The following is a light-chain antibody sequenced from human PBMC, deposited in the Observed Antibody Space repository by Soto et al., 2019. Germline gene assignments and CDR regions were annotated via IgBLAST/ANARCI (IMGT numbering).Light chain of an antibody. CDR1: QDISKY. CDR2: DVS. Sequence: DIQMTQSPSSLSASVGDRVTFTCQASQDISKYLNWYQQKPGKAPKILIYDVSVLEAGVPSRFSGGGSGTHFTLTISSLQAEDVATYYCQQFDNLPLTFGGGTKVEIK. CDR3: QQFDNLPLT. V-gene: IGKV1-33*01. J-gene: IGKJ4*01.